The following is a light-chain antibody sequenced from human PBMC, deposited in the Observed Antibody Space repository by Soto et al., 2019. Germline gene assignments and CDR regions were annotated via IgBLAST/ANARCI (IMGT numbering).Light chain of an antibody. Sequence: EIVLTQSPGTLSLSPGERATLSCRASQSVPRSYLAWYQQKPGQAPRLLIYGTSSRATGIPDRFSGSGSGTDFTLTSSRLEPEDFAVFYCQQYGSSITFGQGTRLEIK. CDR2: GTS. J-gene: IGKJ5*01. CDR1: QSVPRSY. CDR3: QQYGSSIT. V-gene: IGKV3-20*01.